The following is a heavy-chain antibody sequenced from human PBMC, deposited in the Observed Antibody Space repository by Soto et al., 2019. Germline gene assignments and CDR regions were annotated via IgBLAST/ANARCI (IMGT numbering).Heavy chain of an antibody. V-gene: IGHV3-48*01. J-gene: IGHJ4*02. D-gene: IGHD1-26*01. CDR2: ISSSSSTI. Sequence: GGSLRLSCAASGFTFSSYSMNWVRQAPGKGLEWVSYISSSSSTIYYADSVKGRFTISRDNAKNSLYLQMNSLRAEDTAVYYCARDDGIDYWGQGTLVTVSS. CDR3: ARDDGIDY. CDR1: GFTFSSYS.